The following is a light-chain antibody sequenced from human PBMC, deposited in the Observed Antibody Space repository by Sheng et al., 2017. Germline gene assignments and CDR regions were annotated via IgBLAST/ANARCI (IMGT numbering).Light chain of an antibody. J-gene: IGKJ3*01. CDR3: QQRSNWLFT. CDR1: QSVSSN. CDR2: GAS. V-gene: IGKV3-15*01. Sequence: EIVMTQSPATLSLSPGERATLSCRASQSVSSNVAWYQQKPGLAPRLLIYGASSRATGFPARLSGSGSGTDFTLTITRLEPEDFAVYYCQQRSNWLFTFGPGTKVDIK.